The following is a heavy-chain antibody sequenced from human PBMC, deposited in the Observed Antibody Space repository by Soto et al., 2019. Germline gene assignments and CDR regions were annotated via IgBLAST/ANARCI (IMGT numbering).Heavy chain of an antibody. V-gene: IGHV3-48*03. CDR3: ARDPRIYDFWSGYYTETYGMDV. D-gene: IGHD3-3*01. Sequence: GGSLRLSCAASGFTFSSYEVNWVRQAPGKGLEWVSYISSSGSTIYYADSVKGRFTISRDNAKNSLYLQMNSLRAEDTAVYYCARDPRIYDFWSGYYTETYGMDVWGQGTTVTVSS. CDR2: ISSSGSTI. J-gene: IGHJ6*02. CDR1: GFTFSSYE.